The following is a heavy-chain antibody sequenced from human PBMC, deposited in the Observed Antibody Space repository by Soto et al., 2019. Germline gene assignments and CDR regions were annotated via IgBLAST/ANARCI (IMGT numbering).Heavy chain of an antibody. CDR3: ASRYLY. D-gene: IGHD3-16*02. J-gene: IGHJ4*02. CDR2: IDSSGST. V-gene: IGHV4-30-4*01. CDR1: GDSISNADYY. Sequence: SETLSLTCTVSGDSISNADYYWSWIRQPPGRGLEWIGYIDSSGSTYYNPSLKSRLTMSVDMSKNQFSLRLTSVTAADTAVYYCASRYLYWGQGLLVTASS.